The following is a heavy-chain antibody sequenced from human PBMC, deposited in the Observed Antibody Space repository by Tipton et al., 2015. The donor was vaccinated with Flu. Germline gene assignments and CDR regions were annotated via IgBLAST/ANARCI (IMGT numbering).Heavy chain of an antibody. V-gene: IGHV4-38-2*01. CDR1: GDSIGSDYY. CDR3: ATTTYYYGSGSHDY. Sequence: TLSLTCSVSGDSIGSDYYWGWIRQPPGKGLEWIGNIHRTGNTYHNPSLKSRVTISLDRSKNQFSLKLRSVTAADTAVYYCATTTYYYGSGSHDYWGQGTLVTVSS. CDR2: IHRTGNT. J-gene: IGHJ4*02. D-gene: IGHD3-10*01.